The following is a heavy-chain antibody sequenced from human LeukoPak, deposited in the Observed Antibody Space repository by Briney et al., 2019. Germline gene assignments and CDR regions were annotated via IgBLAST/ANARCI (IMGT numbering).Heavy chain of an antibody. V-gene: IGHV4-59*01. CDR3: ARGYGGNSWYFDL. D-gene: IGHD4-23*01. Sequence: PSETLSLTCTVSGGSISSYHWSWIRQPPGKGLEWIGYNCYSGSANYNPSLKSRVTISVDSSKNQFSLKLSSVTAADTAVYYCARGYGGNSWYFDLWGRGTLVTVSS. J-gene: IGHJ2*01. CDR2: NCYSGSA. CDR1: GGSISSYH.